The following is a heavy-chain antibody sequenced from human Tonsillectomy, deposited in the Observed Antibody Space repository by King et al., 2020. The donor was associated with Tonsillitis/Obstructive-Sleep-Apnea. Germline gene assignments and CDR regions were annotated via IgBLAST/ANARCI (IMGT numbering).Heavy chain of an antibody. CDR3: ARDKLITMLQGDGFEI. Sequence: VQLQQWGAGLLKPSETLSLTCAVYGGSLSGYYWNWSRQPPGKGLEWIGEINHIGSTTYNPSLKRRVTLSLDTSKNQCSLQLSSVTAADTAVYYCARDKLITMLQGDGFEIGGQGTMVTVSS. V-gene: IGHV4-34*01. D-gene: IGHD3-10*01. CDR2: INHIGST. J-gene: IGHJ3*02. CDR1: GGSLSGYY.